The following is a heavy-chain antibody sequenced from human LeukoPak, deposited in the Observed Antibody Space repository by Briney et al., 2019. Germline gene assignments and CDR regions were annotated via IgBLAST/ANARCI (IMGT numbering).Heavy chain of an antibody. J-gene: IGHJ6*02. CDR2: IKQDGSEK. Sequence: GGSLRLSCAASGFTFSSYWMNWVRQAPGKGLEWVANIKQDGSEKYYVDSVKGRFTISRDNSKNTLYLQMNSLRAEDTAVYYCAKDNTTSVTYYYYGMDVWGQGTTVTVSS. CDR3: AKDNTTSVTYYYYGMDV. D-gene: IGHD2/OR15-2a*01. CDR1: GFTFSSYW. V-gene: IGHV3-7*01.